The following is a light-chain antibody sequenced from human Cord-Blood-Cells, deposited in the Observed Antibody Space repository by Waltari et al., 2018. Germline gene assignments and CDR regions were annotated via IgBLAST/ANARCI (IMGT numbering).Light chain of an antibody. Sequence: QSALTQPASVSGSPGQSIPTSCTGPTSHVGHSHLVSWYQQHPGKAPKLMMYEDSKLPSGVSNRFSGSKSGNTASLTISGLQAEDEADYYCCSYAGSSSVVFGGGTKLTVL. J-gene: IGLJ2*01. V-gene: IGLV2-23*01. CDR3: CSYAGSSSVV. CDR2: EDS. CDR1: TSHVGHSHL.